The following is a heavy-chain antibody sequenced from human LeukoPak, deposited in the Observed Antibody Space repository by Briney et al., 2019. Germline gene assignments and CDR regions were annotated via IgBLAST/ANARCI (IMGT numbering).Heavy chain of an antibody. CDR3: ARHFPGGSGYLYYFDY. V-gene: IGHV4-39*01. J-gene: IGHJ4*02. Sequence: PSETLSLTCTVSGGSISSYYWGWVRQPPGKGLEWIGTIYHSGSTYYNPSLKSRLIISVDTSKNQFSLKLSSVTAADTAVYYCARHFPGGSGYLYYFDYWGQGTLVTVSS. CDR2: IYHSGST. D-gene: IGHD3-3*01. CDR1: GGSISSYY.